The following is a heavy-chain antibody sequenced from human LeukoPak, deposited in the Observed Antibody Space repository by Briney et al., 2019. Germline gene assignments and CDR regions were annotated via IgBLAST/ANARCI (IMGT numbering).Heavy chain of an antibody. V-gene: IGHV4-39*01. J-gene: IGHJ4*02. D-gene: IGHD6-19*01. CDR3: ARVPQWLVHFDY. CDR2: IYYSGST. Sequence: KPSETLSLTCSASGGSISSSSYYWGWIRQPPGKGLEWIGSIYYSGSTYYNPSLKSRVTISVDTSKNQFSLKLSSVTAADTAVYYCARVPQWLVHFDYWGQGTLVTVSS. CDR1: GGSISSSSYY.